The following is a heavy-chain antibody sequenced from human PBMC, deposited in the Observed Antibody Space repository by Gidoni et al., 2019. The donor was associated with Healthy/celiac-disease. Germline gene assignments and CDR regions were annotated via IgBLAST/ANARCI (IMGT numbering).Heavy chain of an antibody. D-gene: IGHD4-4*01. Sequence: QVQLQESGPGLVKPSQTLSLTCTVSGGSISSGSYYWSWIRQPAGKGLEWIGRIYTSGSTDYNPFLKSRVTISVDTSKNQFSLKLSSVTAADTAVYYCARDPYSNYGGFAYYYYGMDVWGQGTTVTVSS. V-gene: IGHV4-61*02. CDR2: IYTSGST. CDR3: ARDPYSNYGGFAYYYYGMDV. CDR1: GGSISSGSYY. J-gene: IGHJ6*02.